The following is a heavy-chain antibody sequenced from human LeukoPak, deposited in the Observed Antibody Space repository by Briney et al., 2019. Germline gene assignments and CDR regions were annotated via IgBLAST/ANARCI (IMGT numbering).Heavy chain of an antibody. CDR2: ISSSSSTI. D-gene: IGHD2-8*01. CDR1: GFTVSSNY. V-gene: IGHV3-48*01. CDR3: ARGSMVYDWLAGAFDI. Sequence: PGGSLRLSCAASGFTVSSNYMSWVRQAPGKGLEWVSYISSSSSTIYYADSVKGRFTISRDNAKNSLYLQMNSLRAEDTAVYYCARGSMVYDWLAGAFDIWGQGTMVTVSS. J-gene: IGHJ3*02.